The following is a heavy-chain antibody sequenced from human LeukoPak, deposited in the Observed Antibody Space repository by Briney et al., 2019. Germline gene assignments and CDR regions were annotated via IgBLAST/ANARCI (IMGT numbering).Heavy chain of an antibody. J-gene: IGHJ4*02. CDR1: GFTFSSYS. CDR3: ARADSKSTNYYDYVWGSYLLDY. CDR2: ISSSSYI. V-gene: IGHV3-21*01. Sequence: PGGSLRLSCAASGFTFSSYSMNWVRQAPGKGLEWVSSISSSSYIYYADSVKGRFTISRDNAKNSLYLQMNSLRAEDTAVYYCARADSKSTNYYDYVWGSYLLDYWGQGTLVTVSS. D-gene: IGHD3-16*01.